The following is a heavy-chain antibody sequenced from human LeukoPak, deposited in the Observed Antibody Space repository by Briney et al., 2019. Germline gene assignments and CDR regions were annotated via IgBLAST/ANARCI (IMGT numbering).Heavy chain of an antibody. CDR1: GFTFSSYA. J-gene: IGHJ4*02. CDR3: ATESGRFRAPGLFDY. V-gene: IGHV3-23*01. D-gene: IGHD1-14*01. CDR2: ISGSGGST. Sequence: GGSLRLSSAASGFTFSSYAMSWVRQAPGKGLEWVSAISGSGGSTYYADSVKGRFTISRDNSKNTLYLQMNSLRAEDTAVYYCATESGRFRAPGLFDYWGQGTLVTVSS.